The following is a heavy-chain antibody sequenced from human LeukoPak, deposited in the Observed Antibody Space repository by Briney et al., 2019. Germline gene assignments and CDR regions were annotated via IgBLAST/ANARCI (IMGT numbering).Heavy chain of an antibody. D-gene: IGHD6-13*01. CDR3: ARLRAGTWYFDY. CDR2: IYPGDSDT. CDR1: GYSFTSYW. V-gene: IGHV5-51*01. Sequence: GSSPQISCRGSGYSFTSYWIGWVRQLPGKGLEWLGIIYPGDSDTSYSPSFQGQVTISADKSISTACLQWSSLKASDTAMYYCARLRAGTWYFDYWGQGTLVTVSS. J-gene: IGHJ4*02.